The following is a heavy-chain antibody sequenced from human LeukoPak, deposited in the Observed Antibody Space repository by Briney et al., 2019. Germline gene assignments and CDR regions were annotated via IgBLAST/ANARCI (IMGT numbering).Heavy chain of an antibody. V-gene: IGHV3-23*01. Sequence: GGSLRLSCAVSGFTFSMYAMAWVRQAPGKGLEWVSGISDNTYYADSVRGRFTISRDNSKNTLYLQMNSLRAEDTAVYYCARSSWGSSTNSWGQGTLVTVSS. D-gene: IGHD3-16*01. CDR2: ISDNT. CDR3: ARSSWGSSTNS. J-gene: IGHJ4*02. CDR1: GFTFSMYA.